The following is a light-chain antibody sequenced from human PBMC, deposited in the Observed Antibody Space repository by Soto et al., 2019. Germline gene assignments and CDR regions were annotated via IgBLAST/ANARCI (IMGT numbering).Light chain of an antibody. CDR2: DVS. CDR3: CSYAGSYTHYV. CDR1: SSDVGGYNY. J-gene: IGLJ1*01. V-gene: IGLV2-11*01. Sequence: QSVLTQPRSVSGSPGQSITISCTGTSSDVGGYNYVSWYRQHPGKAPKLTIYDVSKRPSGVPDRFSGSKSGNTASLTISGLQVEDEADYYCCSYAGSYTHYVFGAGTKLTVL.